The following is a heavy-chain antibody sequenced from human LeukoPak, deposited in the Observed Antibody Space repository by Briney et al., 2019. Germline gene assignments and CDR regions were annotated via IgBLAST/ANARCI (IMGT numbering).Heavy chain of an antibody. V-gene: IGHV3-30*18. CDR2: ISYDGSNK. CDR3: AKGREAAAGRRLYYYYGMDV. Sequence: GGSLRLSCAASGFTFSSYGMHWVRQAPGKGLEWVAVISYDGSNKYYADSVKGRFTISRDNSKNTLYLQMNGLRAEDTAAYYCAKGREAAAGRRLYYYYGMDVWGQGTTVTVSS. CDR1: GFTFSSYG. D-gene: IGHD6-13*01. J-gene: IGHJ6*02.